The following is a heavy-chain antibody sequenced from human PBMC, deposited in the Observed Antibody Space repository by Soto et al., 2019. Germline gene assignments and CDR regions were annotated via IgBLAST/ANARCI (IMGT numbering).Heavy chain of an antibody. V-gene: IGHV1-46*01. CDR3: ARLAGY. Sequence: GASVKVSCKASGYTFTDFYMHWVRQAPGQGLEWMGRINPSGGSTSYAQKFQGRVSISIDTSKNQFFLNMTSVTAADTAVYYCARLAGYWGQGILITVSS. CDR2: INPSGGST. CDR1: GYTFTDFY. J-gene: IGHJ4*02.